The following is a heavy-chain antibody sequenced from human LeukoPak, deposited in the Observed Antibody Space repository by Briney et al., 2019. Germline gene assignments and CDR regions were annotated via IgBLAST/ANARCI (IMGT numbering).Heavy chain of an antibody. J-gene: IGHJ4*02. CDR3: ARVAGTFSRLFDY. CDR2: IYTSGST. V-gene: IGHV4-4*07. Sequence: SETLSLTCTVSGGSISSDYWSWIRQPAGKGLEWIGRIYTSGSTNYNPSLKSRVTISVDTSKNQFSLKLSSVTAADTAVYYCARVAGTFSRLFDYWGQGTLVTVSS. CDR1: GGSISSDY. D-gene: IGHD2-15*01.